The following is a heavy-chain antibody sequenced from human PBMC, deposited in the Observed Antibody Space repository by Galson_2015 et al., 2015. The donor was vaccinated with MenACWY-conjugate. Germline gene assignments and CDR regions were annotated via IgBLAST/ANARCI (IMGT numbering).Heavy chain of an antibody. D-gene: IGHD3-10*01. CDR2: ISASGGSR. J-gene: IGHJ4*02. CDR3: AKGLTTFRGVKITCAFDF. V-gene: IGHV3-23*01. Sequence: SLRLSCAASGFTFNKFDMAWVRQAPGKGLEWVSRISASGGSRFYTDSVKGRFTISRDNSRNTLDLQMNSLAAEDTALYYCAKGLTTFRGVKITCAFDFWGQGSLVPVSS. CDR1: GFTFNKFD.